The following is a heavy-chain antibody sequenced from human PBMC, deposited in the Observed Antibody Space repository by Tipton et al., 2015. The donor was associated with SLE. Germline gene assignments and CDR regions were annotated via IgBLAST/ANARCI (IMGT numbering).Heavy chain of an antibody. V-gene: IGHV3-48*03. Sequence: SLRLSCAASGFTFSSYEMNWVRQAPGKGLEWVSYISSSGSTIYYADSVKGRFTISRDNAKNSLYLQMNSLRAEDTAVYYCARGDYYDSSGLLLDAFDIWGQGTMVTVSS. D-gene: IGHD3-22*01. CDR2: ISSSGSTI. CDR1: GFTFSSYE. J-gene: IGHJ3*02. CDR3: ARGDYYDSSGLLLDAFDI.